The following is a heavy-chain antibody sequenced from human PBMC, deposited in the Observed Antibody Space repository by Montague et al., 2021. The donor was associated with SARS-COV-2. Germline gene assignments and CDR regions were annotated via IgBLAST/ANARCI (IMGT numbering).Heavy chain of an antibody. D-gene: IGHD3-22*01. V-gene: IGHV4-39*01. Sequence: SDTLSLTCTVSGGSISSSSYYWGWIRQPPGKGLEWIGSIYYNGSTYYNPSLKSRVTISVDTSKNQFSLKLSSVTAADTAVYYCARHGKTRIAMIVLVIGYLDYWGQGTLVTVSS. J-gene: IGHJ4*01. CDR1: GGSISSSSYY. CDR2: IYYNGST. CDR3: ARHGKTRIAMIVLVIGYLDY.